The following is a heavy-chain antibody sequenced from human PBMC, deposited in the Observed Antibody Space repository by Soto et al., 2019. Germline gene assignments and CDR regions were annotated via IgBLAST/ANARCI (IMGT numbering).Heavy chain of an antibody. CDR1: GYIFKNYG. V-gene: IGHV1-18*01. D-gene: IGHD4-17*01. CDR3: ARDIDYDIYY. CDR2: IYPKEGRA. J-gene: IGHJ4*02. Sequence: QVQLVQSGAEVQKPGASVKVSCKTSGYIFKNYGISWVRQAPGQGLEWMGWIYPKEGRANFAQNLQGRVTLTTDTPPRTADIGWRSRGFDDSAGYFCARDIDYDIYYWGQGTLATVSS.